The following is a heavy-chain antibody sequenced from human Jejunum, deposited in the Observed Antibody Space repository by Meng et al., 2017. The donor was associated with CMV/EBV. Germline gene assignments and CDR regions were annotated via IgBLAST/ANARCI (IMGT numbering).Heavy chain of an antibody. V-gene: IGHV3-21*01. Sequence: GFPFSTYSMGWVRQAPGKGLEWVSSISDTSSFIYYEDSVKGRFTISRDNAKNSLYLQMNSLRAEDTALYYCARGTCTSSSCPLFDYWGQGTLVTVSS. J-gene: IGHJ4*02. CDR2: ISDTSSFI. D-gene: IGHD2-15*01. CDR3: ARGTCTSSSCPLFDY. CDR1: GFPFSTYS.